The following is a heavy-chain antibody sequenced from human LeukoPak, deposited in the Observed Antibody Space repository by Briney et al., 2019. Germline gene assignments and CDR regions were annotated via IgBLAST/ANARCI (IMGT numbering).Heavy chain of an antibody. J-gene: IGHJ3*02. Sequence: ASVKVSCKASGFTFTSYGISWVRQAPGQGLEWMGWSSARNGDTNYAQNIQGRVTMTTDTSTTTAYMELRSLRSDDTAVYYCAREAYCSGGSCYPGALDTWGQGTMVTVSS. CDR2: SSARNGDT. CDR3: AREAYCSGGSCYPGALDT. CDR1: GFTFTSYG. V-gene: IGHV1-18*01. D-gene: IGHD2-15*01.